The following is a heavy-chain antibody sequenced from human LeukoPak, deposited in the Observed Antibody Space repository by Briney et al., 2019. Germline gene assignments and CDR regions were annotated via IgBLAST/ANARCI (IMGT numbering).Heavy chain of an antibody. V-gene: IGHV3-23*01. CDR1: GFTFSSYA. J-gene: IGHJ4*02. CDR3: APIAARPIDY. Sequence: GGSLRLSCAASGFTFSSYAMSWVRQAPGKGLEWVSAISGNSGSTYYADSVKGRFTISRDNSKNTLYLQMNSLRAEDTAVYYCAPIAARPIDYWGQGTLVTVSS. D-gene: IGHD6-6*01. CDR2: ISGNSGST.